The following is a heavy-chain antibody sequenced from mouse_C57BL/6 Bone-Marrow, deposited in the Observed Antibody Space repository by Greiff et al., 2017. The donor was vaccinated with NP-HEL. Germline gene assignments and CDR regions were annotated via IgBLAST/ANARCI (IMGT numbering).Heavy chain of an antibody. D-gene: IGHD1-1*01. CDR3: ARDYCGSRTRDY. V-gene: IGHV1-50*01. CDR2: IDPSDSYT. J-gene: IGHJ2*01. Sequence: QVQLQQPGAELVKPGASVKLSCKASGYTFTSYWMQWVKQRPGQGLEWIGEIDPSDSYTTYNQKFKGKATLTVDTSSSTAYIQLSSLTSEDSAVYYCARDYCGSRTRDYWGQGTTLTVSS. CDR1: GYTFTSYW.